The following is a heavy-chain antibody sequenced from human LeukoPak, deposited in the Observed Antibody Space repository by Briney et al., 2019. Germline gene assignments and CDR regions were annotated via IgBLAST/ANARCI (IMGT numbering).Heavy chain of an antibody. J-gene: IGHJ4*02. CDR2: IIPIFGTA. CDR1: GGTFSSYA. D-gene: IGHD1-26*01. CDR3: ASSGSYNFDY. V-gene: IGHV1-69*05. Sequence: SVKVSCKASGGTFSSYAISWVRQAPGQGLEWMGRIIPIFGTANYAQKFQGRVTTTTDESTSTAYMELSSLRSEDTAVYYCASSGSYNFDYWGQGTLVTVSS.